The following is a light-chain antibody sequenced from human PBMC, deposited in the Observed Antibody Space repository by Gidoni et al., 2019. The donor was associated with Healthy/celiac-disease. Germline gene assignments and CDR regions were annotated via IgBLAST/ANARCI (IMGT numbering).Light chain of an antibody. CDR3: QTSSDT. J-gene: IGKJ4*01. V-gene: IGKV1-27*01. Sequence: SGVPSRFSGSGSGTDFTLTISSLQPEDVATYYCQTSSDTFGGGTKVEIK.